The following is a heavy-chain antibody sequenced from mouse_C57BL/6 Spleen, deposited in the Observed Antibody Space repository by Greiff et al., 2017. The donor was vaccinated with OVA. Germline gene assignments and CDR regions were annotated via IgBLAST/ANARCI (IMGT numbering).Heavy chain of an antibody. Sequence: VQLQQSGAELVRPGASVTLSCKASGYTFTDYEMHWVKQTPVHGLEWIGAIDPETGGTAYNQKFKGKAILTADKSSSTAYMELRSLTSEDSAVYFCARGYYGLPWFAYWGQGTLVTVSA. CDR1: GYTFTDYE. CDR2: IDPETGGT. V-gene: IGHV1-15*01. D-gene: IGHD2-2*01. CDR3: ARGYYGLPWFAY. J-gene: IGHJ3*01.